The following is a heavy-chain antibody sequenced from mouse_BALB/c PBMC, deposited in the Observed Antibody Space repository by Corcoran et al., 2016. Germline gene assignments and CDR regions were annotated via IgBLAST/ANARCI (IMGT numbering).Heavy chain of an antibody. D-gene: IGHD1-1*01. CDR2: INPYNGAT. V-gene: IGHV1-26*01. CDR3: ARGALLRDFDY. J-gene: IGHJ2*01. Sequence: EVQLQQSGPELVKPGASVKISCKASGYSFTGYYMHWVKQSHVKSLEWIGRINPYNGATSYNQNFKDKASLTVAKSSSTAYMELHSLTSEDSAVYYCARGALLRDFDYWGQGTTLTVSS. CDR1: GYSFTGYY.